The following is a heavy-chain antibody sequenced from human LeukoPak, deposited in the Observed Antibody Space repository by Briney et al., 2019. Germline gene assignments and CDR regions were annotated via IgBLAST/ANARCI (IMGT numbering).Heavy chain of an antibody. J-gene: IGHJ4*02. CDR2: IKSKTDGGTA. CDR1: GFPFSDVW. CDR3: TTDWYYYDSSGYYPIF. D-gene: IGHD3-22*01. V-gene: IGHV3-15*01. Sequence: GGSLRLSCAASGFPFSDVWMSWVRQAPGKGLGWVGRIKSKTDGGTADYAAPVKGRFTFSRDDSKNTLYLQMNSLNTEDTAVYYCTTDWYYYDSSGYYPIFWGQGTLVTVSS.